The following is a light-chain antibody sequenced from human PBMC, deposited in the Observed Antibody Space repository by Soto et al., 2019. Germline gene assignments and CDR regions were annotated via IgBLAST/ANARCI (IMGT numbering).Light chain of an antibody. CDR1: QRISSN. V-gene: IGKV3-15*01. CDR2: GAS. CDR3: QQDGSSGT. Sequence: EIVMTQSPATLSVSPGERATLYCKASQRISSNLAWYQQKPGQPPRLLIYGASTRASGIPARFSGSGSGTAFTLTISRLEPEDFAVYYCQQDGSSGTFGQGTKVQI. J-gene: IGKJ1*01.